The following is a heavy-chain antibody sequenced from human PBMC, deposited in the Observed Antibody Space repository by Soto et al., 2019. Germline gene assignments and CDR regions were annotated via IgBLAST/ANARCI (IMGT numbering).Heavy chain of an antibody. J-gene: IGHJ5*02. V-gene: IGHV1-3*01. D-gene: IGHD6-19*01. Sequence: GASVKVSCKASGYTFTSYAMHWVRQAPGQRLEWMGWINAGNGNTKYSQKFQGRVTITRDTSASTAYMELSSLRSEDTAVHYCARAGGYSSGWYWFDPWGQGTLVTLSS. CDR3: ARAGGYSSGWYWFDP. CDR1: GYTFTSYA. CDR2: INAGNGNT.